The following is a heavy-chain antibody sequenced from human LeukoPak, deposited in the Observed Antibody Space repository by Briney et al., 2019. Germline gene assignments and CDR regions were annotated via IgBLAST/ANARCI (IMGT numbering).Heavy chain of an antibody. CDR3: ARRYDSSGYPHFDY. D-gene: IGHD3-22*01. CDR2: IYYSGST. V-gene: IGHV4-39*01. Sequence: SETLSLTCTVSGGSISSSSYYWGWTRQPPGKGLGWIGSIYYSGSTYYNPSLKSRVTISVDTSKNQFSLKLSSVTAADTAVYYCARRYDSSGYPHFDYWGQGTLVTVSS. J-gene: IGHJ4*02. CDR1: GGSISSSSYY.